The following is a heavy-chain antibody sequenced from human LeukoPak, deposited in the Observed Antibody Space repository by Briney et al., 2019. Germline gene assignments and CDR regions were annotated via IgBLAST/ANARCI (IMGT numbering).Heavy chain of an antibody. J-gene: IGHJ4*02. Sequence: PGGSLRLSCAASGFTFSSYGMHWVRQAPGKGLEWVAFIRYDGSNKYYADSVKGRFTISRDNSKNTLYLQMNSLRAEDTAVYYCARVPGSSWYRTYFDYWGQGTLVTVSS. V-gene: IGHV3-30*02. CDR2: IRYDGSNK. CDR3: ARVPGSSWYRTYFDY. CDR1: GFTFSSYG. D-gene: IGHD6-13*01.